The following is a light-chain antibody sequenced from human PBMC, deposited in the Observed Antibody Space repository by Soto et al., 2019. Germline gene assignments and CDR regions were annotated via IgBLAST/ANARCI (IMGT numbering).Light chain of an antibody. V-gene: IGKV1-39*01. Sequence: DIQMTQSPSSLSASVGDRVTITCRASQSISSYLNWYQQKPGKAPKLLIYAASSLQSGVPSRFSGRGSGTDFTLNISSLQPEDFATYYCQQSYSTLLTFGQGTKVEIK. CDR1: QSISSY. J-gene: IGKJ1*01. CDR2: AAS. CDR3: QQSYSTLLT.